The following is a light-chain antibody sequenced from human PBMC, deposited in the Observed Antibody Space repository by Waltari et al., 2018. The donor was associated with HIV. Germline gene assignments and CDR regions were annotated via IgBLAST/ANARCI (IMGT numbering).Light chain of an antibody. CDR3: CSYAGSSTYV. CDR2: DVS. V-gene: IGLV2-23*02. J-gene: IGLJ1*01. CDR1: RSDVGGSNY. Sequence: QSALTQPASVSGSPGQSITISCHGTRSDVGGSNYVSWYQQHPGKAPKLMIYDVSKRPSGVSNRFSGSKSGNTASLTISGLQAEDEADYYCCSYAGSSTYVFGTGTKVTVL.